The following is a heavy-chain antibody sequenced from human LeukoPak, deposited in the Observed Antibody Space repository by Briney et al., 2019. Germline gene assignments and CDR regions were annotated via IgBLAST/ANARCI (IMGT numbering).Heavy chain of an antibody. CDR2: ISGISSSI. Sequence: GGSLRLSCAASGFTFRVYSMNWVRQAPGKGLEWVSSISGISSSIYYADSVKGRFTMSRDNSKNTLYLQMNSLRAEDTAVYYCASGYSSGWSPGPFDYWGQGTLVTVSS. V-gene: IGHV3-21*04. J-gene: IGHJ4*02. CDR3: ASGYSSGWSPGPFDY. D-gene: IGHD6-19*01. CDR1: GFTFRVYS.